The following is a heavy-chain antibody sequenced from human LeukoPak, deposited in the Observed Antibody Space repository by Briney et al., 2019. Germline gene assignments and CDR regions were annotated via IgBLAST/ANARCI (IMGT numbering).Heavy chain of an antibody. J-gene: IGHJ4*02. V-gene: IGHV4-34*01. CDR3: ARETTGIAVAV. Sequence: SETLSLTCAGYGVSFSGYYWSWIRQPPGKGLEWIGEINHSGSTNYNPSLKSRVTISVDTSKNQFSLKLSSVTAADTAVYYCARETTGIAVAVWGQGTLVTVSS. CDR2: INHSGST. CDR1: GVSFSGYY. D-gene: IGHD6-19*01.